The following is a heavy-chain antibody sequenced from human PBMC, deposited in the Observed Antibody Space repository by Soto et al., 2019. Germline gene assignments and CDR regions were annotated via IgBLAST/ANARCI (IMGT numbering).Heavy chain of an antibody. Sequence: GGSLRLSCAASGFTHNSYWMHWVRQAPGMGLVWVSRISPDGSGATYADSVKGRFTISRDDAKKTLYLQMNSLRVEDTAVYYCARGAVAGQVVALFDPWGQGTLVTVSS. CDR3: ARGAVAGQVVALFDP. V-gene: IGHV3-74*03. CDR1: GFTHNSYW. D-gene: IGHD6-19*01. CDR2: ISPDGSGA. J-gene: IGHJ5*02.